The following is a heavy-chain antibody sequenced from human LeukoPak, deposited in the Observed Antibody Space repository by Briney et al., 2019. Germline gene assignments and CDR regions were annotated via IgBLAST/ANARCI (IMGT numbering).Heavy chain of an antibody. CDR3: ARGTGSWLRLTRWFDP. Sequence: ASVKVSCKASGYTFTSYGISWVRQAPGQGLDGMEWISAYNGNTNYAQKLQGRVTMTTDTSTSTAYMELSSLVSEDTAVYYCARGTGSWLRLTRWFDPWGQGTLVTVSS. CDR1: GYTFTSYG. J-gene: IGHJ5*02. D-gene: IGHD5-12*01. V-gene: IGHV1-18*01. CDR2: ISAYNGNT.